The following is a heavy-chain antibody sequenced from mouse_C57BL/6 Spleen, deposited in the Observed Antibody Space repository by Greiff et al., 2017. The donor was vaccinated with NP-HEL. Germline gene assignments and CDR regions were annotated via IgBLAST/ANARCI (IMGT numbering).Heavy chain of an antibody. CDR3: AVWYFDV. CDR1: GYTFTSYW. CDR2: IDPSDSYT. V-gene: IGHV1-50*01. J-gene: IGHJ1*03. Sequence: QVQLQQPGAELVKPGASVKLSCKASGYTFTSYWMQWVKQRPGQGLEWIGEIDPSDSYTNYNQKFKGKATLTVDTSSSTAYMQLSSLTSEDSAVYYCAVWYFDVWGTGTTVTVSS.